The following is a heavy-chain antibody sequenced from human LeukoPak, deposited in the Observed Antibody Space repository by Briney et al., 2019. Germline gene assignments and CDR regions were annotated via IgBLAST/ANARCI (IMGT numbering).Heavy chain of an antibody. Sequence: ASVKVSCKASGGTFSSYAISWVRQAPGQGLEWMGRINPNSGGTNYAQKFQGRVTMTRDTSISTAYMELSRLRSDDTAVYYCARGIEGDYVSEYFQHWGQGTLVTVSS. J-gene: IGHJ1*01. D-gene: IGHD4-17*01. CDR1: GGTFSSYA. V-gene: IGHV1-2*06. CDR2: INPNSGGT. CDR3: ARGIEGDYVSEYFQH.